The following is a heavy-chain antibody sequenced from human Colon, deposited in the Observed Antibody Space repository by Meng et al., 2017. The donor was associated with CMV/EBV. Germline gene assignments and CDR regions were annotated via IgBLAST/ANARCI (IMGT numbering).Heavy chain of an antibody. CDR1: GFTFSSYT. J-gene: IGHJ4*02. D-gene: IGHD3-22*01. Sequence: GGSLRLSCAASGFTFSSYTMNWVRQAPGKGLEWVSSISSSSSYVLFADSVKGRFTTSRDNGNNSLYLRMNSLRVEDTAVYYCAREVYDSRGYSWDFWGQGTLVTVSS. CDR2: ISSSSSYV. CDR3: AREVYDSRGYSWDF. V-gene: IGHV3-21*01.